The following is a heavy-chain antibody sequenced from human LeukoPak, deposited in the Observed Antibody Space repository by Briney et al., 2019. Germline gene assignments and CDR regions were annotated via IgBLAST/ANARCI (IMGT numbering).Heavy chain of an antibody. V-gene: IGHV4-31*03. J-gene: IGHJ6*02. CDR2: IYYSGST. CDR3: ARVPGYSYGYDYYYYYGMDV. CDR1: GGSISSGGYY. D-gene: IGHD5-18*01. Sequence: SETLSLTCTVSGGSISSGGYYWSWIHQHPGKGLEWIGYIYYSGSTYYNPSLKSRVTISVDTSKNQFSLKLSSVTAADTAVYYCARVPGYSYGYDYYYYYGMDVWGQGTTVTVSS.